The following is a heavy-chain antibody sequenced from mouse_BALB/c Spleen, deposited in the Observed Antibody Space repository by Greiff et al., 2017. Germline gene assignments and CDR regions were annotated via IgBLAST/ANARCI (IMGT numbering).Heavy chain of an antibody. CDR2: IWAGGST. J-gene: IGHJ4*01. CDR1: GFSLTSYG. CDR3: ATNYYGSSLYYAMDY. Sequence: VQLVESGPGLVAPSQSLSITCTVSGFSLTSYGVHWVRQPPGKGLEWLGVIWAGGSTNYNSALMSRLSISKDNSKSQVFLKMNSLQTDDTAMYYCATNYYGSSLYYAMDYWGQGTSVTVSS. V-gene: IGHV2-9*02. D-gene: IGHD1-1*01.